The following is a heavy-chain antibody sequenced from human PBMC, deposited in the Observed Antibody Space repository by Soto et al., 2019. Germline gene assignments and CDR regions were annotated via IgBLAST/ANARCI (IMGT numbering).Heavy chain of an antibody. CDR3: ARENRRDSLDY. Sequence: GSLRLSCAASGFTFSSYAMHWVRQAPGKGLEWVAVISYGGSNKYYADSVKGRFTISRDNSKNTLYLQMNSLRAEDTAVYYCARENRRDSLDYWGQGTLVTVSS. D-gene: IGHD2-21*02. CDR2: ISYGGSNK. J-gene: IGHJ4*02. V-gene: IGHV3-30-3*01. CDR1: GFTFSSYA.